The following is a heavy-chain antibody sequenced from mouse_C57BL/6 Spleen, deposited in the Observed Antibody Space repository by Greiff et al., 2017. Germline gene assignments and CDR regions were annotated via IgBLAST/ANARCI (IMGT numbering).Heavy chain of an antibody. Sequence: EVHLVESGEGLVKPGGSLKLSCAASGFTFSSYAMSWVRQTPEKRLEWVAYISSGGDYIYYADTVKGRFTISRDNARNTLYLQMSSLKSEDTAMYYCTRGSLYGNGAMDYWGQGTSVTASS. CDR2: ISSGGDYI. CDR3: TRGSLYGNGAMDY. CDR1: GFTFSSYA. V-gene: IGHV5-9-1*02. J-gene: IGHJ4*01. D-gene: IGHD2-1*01.